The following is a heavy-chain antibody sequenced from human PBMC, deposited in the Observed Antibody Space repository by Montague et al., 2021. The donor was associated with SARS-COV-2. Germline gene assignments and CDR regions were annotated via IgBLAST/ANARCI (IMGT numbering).Heavy chain of an antibody. V-gene: IGHV4-59*01. Sequence: SEILSLTCTVSGGSITGYYWSWLRRSPGKGLEWIAYIYDGGAVNYNPSLGSRVTISTDASKNQLSLKVNSVTAADTAVYYCVRDHPYGGPRGAYDIWGQGTVVTVSS. D-gene: IGHD4-23*01. J-gene: IGHJ3*02. CDR1: GGSITGYY. CDR3: VRDHPYGGPRGAYDI. CDR2: IYDGGAV.